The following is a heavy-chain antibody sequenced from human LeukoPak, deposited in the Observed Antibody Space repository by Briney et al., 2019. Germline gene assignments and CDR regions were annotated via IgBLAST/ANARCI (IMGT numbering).Heavy chain of an antibody. CDR2: VTSGSEAT. Sequence: PGGSLRLSCAASGFAFSNFAMSWVRQAPGKGLEWVSVVTSGSEATYDADFVKGRFTISRDNSKNTLYLQMNSLRAEDTAVYYCAKSPDYWGQGTLVTVSS. J-gene: IGHJ4*02. CDR3: AKSPDY. CDR1: GFAFSNFA. V-gene: IGHV3-23*01.